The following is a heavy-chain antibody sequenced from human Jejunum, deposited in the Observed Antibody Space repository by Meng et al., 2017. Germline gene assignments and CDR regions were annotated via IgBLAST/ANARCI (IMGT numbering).Heavy chain of an antibody. J-gene: IGHJ4*02. Sequence: SGPTLAKPTQILTLTCTFSGLLLSTSGVGVGWTRQHPGKALEWLAFIYWNDEKRYSPSLKSRITITKDSSKNQVVLTMTNMDPVDTGTYFCALSSAGYMYYFDYWGQGTLVTVSS. D-gene: IGHD3-9*01. V-gene: IGHV2-5*01. CDR1: GLLLSTSGVG. CDR3: ALSSAGYMYYFDY. CDR2: IYWNDEK.